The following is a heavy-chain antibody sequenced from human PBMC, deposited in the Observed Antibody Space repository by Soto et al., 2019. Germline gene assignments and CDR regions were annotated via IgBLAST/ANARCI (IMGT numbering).Heavy chain of an antibody. D-gene: IGHD2-2*01. CDR2: ISYDGSKK. CDR1: GFTFSSFG. V-gene: IGHV3-30*18. J-gene: IGHJ4*02. Sequence: PGGSVRLSCAASGFTFSSFGIHWVRQAPGKGLEWVAVISYDGSKKYYADSVKGRFTVSRDNSKNMLYLQMNSLRPEDTAVYCCAKDRGGVVVVPAATDYSGPAPLVTVSS. CDR3: AKDRGGVVVVPAATDY.